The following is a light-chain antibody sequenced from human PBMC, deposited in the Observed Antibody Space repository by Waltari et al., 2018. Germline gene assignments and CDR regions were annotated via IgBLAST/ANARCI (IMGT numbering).Light chain of an antibody. CDR3: QQYYSDKT. J-gene: IGKJ1*01. CDR2: WAS. V-gene: IGKV4-1*01. CDR1: QSILSSSNNRNF. Sequence: DIVMTQSPTSRAVSLGERATISCKSSQSILSSSNNRNFLSWYQQKPGQPPKLLIYWASTRESGVPDRFSGSGSGTDFTLTINSLQAEDVAVYYCQQYYSDKTFGQGTKVEIK.